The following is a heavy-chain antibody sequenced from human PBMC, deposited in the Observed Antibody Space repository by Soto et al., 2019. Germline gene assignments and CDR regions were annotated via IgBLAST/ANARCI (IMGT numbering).Heavy chain of an antibody. V-gene: IGHV3-23*01. CDR3: AKEASHYYDSSGYYFDY. CDR1: GFTFSSYA. Sequence: GGSLRLSCAASGFTFSSYAMSWVRQAPGKGLEWVSAISGSGGSTYYADSVKGRFTISRDNSKNTLYLQMNSLRAEDTAVYYCAKEASHYYDSSGYYFDYWGQGTLVTVSS. D-gene: IGHD3-22*01. J-gene: IGHJ4*02. CDR2: ISGSGGST.